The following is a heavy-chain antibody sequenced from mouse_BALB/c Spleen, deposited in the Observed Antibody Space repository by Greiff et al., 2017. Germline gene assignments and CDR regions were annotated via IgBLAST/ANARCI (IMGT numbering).Heavy chain of an antibody. V-gene: IGHV3-2*02. D-gene: IGHD2-1*01. CDR1: GYSITSYYA. CDR2: ISYSGST. J-gene: IGHJ4*01. CDR3: ARSTMGYYYAMDY. Sequence: EVQLQQSGPGLVKPSQSLSLTCTVTGYSITSYYAWNWIRQFPGNQLEWMGYISYSGSTSYNPSLKSRISITRDTSKNQFFLQLNSVTTEDTATYYCARSTMGYYYAMDYWGQGTSVTVSS.